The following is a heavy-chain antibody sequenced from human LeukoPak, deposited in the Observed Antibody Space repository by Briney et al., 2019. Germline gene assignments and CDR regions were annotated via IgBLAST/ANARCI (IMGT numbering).Heavy chain of an antibody. CDR1: GYSFTSYC. Sequence: KPGESLKISCKVSGYSFTSYCIGWVRQMPGKGLEWMGINYPGDSGPTYSPSFQGQVTISVDKSINTAYLQWSSLQASDTAMYYCGMSGDRVPLQDDVFDVWGQGTMVTVST. J-gene: IGHJ3*01. CDR3: GMSGDRVPLQDDVFDV. V-gene: IGHV5-51*01. CDR2: NYPGDSGP. D-gene: IGHD1-26*01.